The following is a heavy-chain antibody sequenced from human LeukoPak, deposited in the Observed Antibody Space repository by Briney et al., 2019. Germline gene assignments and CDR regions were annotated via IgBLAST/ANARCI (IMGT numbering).Heavy chain of an antibody. D-gene: IGHD3-3*01. J-gene: IGHJ3*02. CDR3: ARGKRRTIFGVVIIATDAFDI. CDR2: ISSSSSYI. Sequence: GGSLRLSCAASGFTFSSYSMNWVRQAPGKGLEWVSSISSSSSYIYYADSVKGRFTISRDNAKNSLYLQMNSLRAEDTAVYYCARGKRRTIFGVVIIATDAFDIWGQGTMVTVSS. CDR1: GFTFSSYS. V-gene: IGHV3-21*01.